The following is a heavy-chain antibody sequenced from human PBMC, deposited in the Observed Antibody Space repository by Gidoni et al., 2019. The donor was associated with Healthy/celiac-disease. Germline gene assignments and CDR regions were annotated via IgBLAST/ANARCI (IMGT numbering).Heavy chain of an antibody. CDR1: GFTFSSYG. J-gene: IGHJ4*02. D-gene: IGHD1-26*01. CDR3: AKEQWELLPDY. CDR2: ISYDGSNK. Sequence: QVQLVDSGGGVVQPGRALRLSCAVSGFTFSSYGMHWVRQAPGKGLGWVAVISYDGSNKYYADSVKGRFTISRDNSKNTLYLQMNSLRAEDTAVYYCAKEQWELLPDYWGQGTLVTVSS. V-gene: IGHV3-30*18.